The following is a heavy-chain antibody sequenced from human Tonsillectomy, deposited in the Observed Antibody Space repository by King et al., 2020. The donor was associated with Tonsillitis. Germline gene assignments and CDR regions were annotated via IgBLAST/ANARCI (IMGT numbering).Heavy chain of an antibody. CDR1: GFTFSSYG. CDR3: AKESLSKYELDLLPSDY. J-gene: IGHJ4*02. CDR2: ISYDGSNK. Sequence: VQLVESGGGVVQPGRSLRLSCAASGFTFSSYGMHWVRQAPGKGLEWVAVISYDGSNKYYVDSVKGRFTISRDNSKNKLYLQMNSLTAEDTAVYYCAKESLSKYELDLLPSDYWGQGTLVTVSS. D-gene: IGHD1-26*01. V-gene: IGHV3-30*18.